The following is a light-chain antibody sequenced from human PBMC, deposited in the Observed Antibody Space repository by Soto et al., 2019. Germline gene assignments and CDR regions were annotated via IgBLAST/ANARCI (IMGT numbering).Light chain of an antibody. Sequence: EIVLTQSPGTLSLSPGERATLSCRASQSVSSSYLAWYQHKPGQAPRLLIYGASSRATGIPDRFSGSGSGTDFTLTISRVEPEDFAVYYCQQYDSSAITFGQGTRLEIK. V-gene: IGKV3-20*01. CDR2: GAS. CDR1: QSVSSSY. J-gene: IGKJ5*01. CDR3: QQYDSSAIT.